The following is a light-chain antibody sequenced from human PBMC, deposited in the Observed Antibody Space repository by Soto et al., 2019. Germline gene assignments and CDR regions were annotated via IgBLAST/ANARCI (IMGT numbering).Light chain of an antibody. J-gene: IGKJ2*03. Sequence: EIVLTQSPGTLSLSPGERATLSCRASQSVSRSLLAWYQQKPGQAPRLLIYGASTRATGIADRFSGSGSGKDFTLTISRLEPEDFAVYYCQQYGNPPPYSFGQGTKFEIK. CDR3: QQYGNPPPYS. CDR1: QSVSRSL. CDR2: GAS. V-gene: IGKV3-20*01.